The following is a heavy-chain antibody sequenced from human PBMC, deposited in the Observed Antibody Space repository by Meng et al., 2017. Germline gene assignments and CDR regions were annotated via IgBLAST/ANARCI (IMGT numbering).Heavy chain of an antibody. D-gene: IGHD4-17*01. V-gene: IGHV4-39*07. CDR3: ARDSSTVTTLRY. CDR1: GGSISSSSYY. CDR2: IYYSGST. Sequence: LRRWESGPGLGKPSDTLSLPCTVSGGSISSSSYYWGWIRQPPGKGLEWIGSIYYSGSTYYNPSLKSRVTISVDTSKNQFSLKLSSVTAADTAVYYCARDSSTVTTLRYWGQGTLVTVSS. J-gene: IGHJ4*02.